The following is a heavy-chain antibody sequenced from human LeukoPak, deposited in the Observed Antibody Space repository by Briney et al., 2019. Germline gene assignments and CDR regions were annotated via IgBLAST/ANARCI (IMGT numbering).Heavy chain of an antibody. Sequence: AAGKLSCNASAYSFISYGISWVRLLPGQGLEWVGWISANNGDTNYAKSFQGRVTMTTDTSTSTAYMELRSLKSDDTAVYYCARNAFNTSSDNCFDFWGRGTLVTVSS. D-gene: IGHD6-6*01. V-gene: IGHV1-18*01. CDR1: AYSFISYG. J-gene: IGHJ4*02. CDR3: ARNAFNTSSDNCFDF. CDR2: ISANNGDT.